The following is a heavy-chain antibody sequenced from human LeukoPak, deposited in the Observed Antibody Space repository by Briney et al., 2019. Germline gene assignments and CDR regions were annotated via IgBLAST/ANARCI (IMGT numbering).Heavy chain of an antibody. Sequence: SETLSLTYTVSGGSISSSSYYWGWIRQPPGKGLEWIGSIYYSGSTYYNPSLKSRVTISVDTSKNQFSLKLSSVTAADTAVYYCARQDYGGNSDQFDYWGQGTLVTVSS. CDR1: GGSISSSSYY. CDR2: IYYSGST. V-gene: IGHV4-39*01. CDR3: ARQDYGGNSDQFDY. J-gene: IGHJ4*02. D-gene: IGHD4-23*01.